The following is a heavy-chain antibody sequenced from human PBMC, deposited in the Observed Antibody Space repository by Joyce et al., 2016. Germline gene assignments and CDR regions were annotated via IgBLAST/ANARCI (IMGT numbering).Heavy chain of an antibody. D-gene: IGHD3-3*01. Sequence: QAQLVQSGAEVKKPGASVRVSCKASGDTFTNYGFSWVRQAPGQGLEWMGWINAYNGNTNYAQKVQGRVTMTTDTSTSTAYMELRSLRSDDTAVYYCARDDLVWSGYYHYWGQGTLVTVSS. J-gene: IGHJ4*02. CDR1: GDTFTNYG. V-gene: IGHV1-18*01. CDR3: ARDDLVWSGYYHY. CDR2: INAYNGNT.